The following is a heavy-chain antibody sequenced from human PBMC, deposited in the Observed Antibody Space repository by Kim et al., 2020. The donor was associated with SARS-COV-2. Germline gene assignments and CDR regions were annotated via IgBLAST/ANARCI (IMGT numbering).Heavy chain of an antibody. CDR3: ARRGYGWLQFWYFDL. D-gene: IGHD5-12*01. CDR2: INHSGST. V-gene: IGHV4-34*01. Sequence: SETLSLTCAVYGGSFSGYYWSWIRQPPGKGLEWIGEINHSGSTNYNPSLKSRVTISVDTSKNQFSLKLSSVTAADTAVYYCARRGYGWLQFWYFDLWGRGTLVTVSS. J-gene: IGHJ2*01. CDR1: GGSFSGYY.